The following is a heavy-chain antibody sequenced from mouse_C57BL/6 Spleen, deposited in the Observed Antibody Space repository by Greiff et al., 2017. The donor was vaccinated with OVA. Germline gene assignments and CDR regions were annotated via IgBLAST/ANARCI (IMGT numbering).Heavy chain of an antibody. CDR2: INPNNGGT. CDR1: GYTFTDYN. V-gene: IGHV1-22*01. CDR3: ARANFYYYAMDY. Sequence: VQLKQSGPELVKPGASVKMSCKASGYTFTDYNMHWVKQSHGKSLEWIGYINPNNGGTSYNQKFKGKATLTVNKSSSTAYMELRSLTSEDAAVYDGARANFYYYAMDYWGQGTSGTVSS. J-gene: IGHJ4*01. D-gene: IGHD4-1*02.